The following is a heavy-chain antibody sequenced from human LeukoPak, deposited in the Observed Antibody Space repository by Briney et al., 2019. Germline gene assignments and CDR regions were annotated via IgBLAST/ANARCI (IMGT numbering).Heavy chain of an antibody. J-gene: IGHJ4*02. CDR1: GFTFSSYW. CDR2: INSDGSST. CDR3: ARDSGGEDVDTSYYFDY. Sequence: GGSLRLSCAASGFTFSSYWMHWVRQAPGKGLVWVSRINSDGSSTSYADSVKGRFTISRDNAKNSLYLQMNSLRAEDTAVYYCARDSGGEDVDTSYYFDYWGQGTLVTVSS. V-gene: IGHV3-74*01. D-gene: IGHD5-18*01.